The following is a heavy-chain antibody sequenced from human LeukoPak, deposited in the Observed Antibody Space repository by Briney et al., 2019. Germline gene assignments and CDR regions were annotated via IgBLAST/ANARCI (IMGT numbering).Heavy chain of an antibody. V-gene: IGHV3-66*01. CDR3: AKEGRRPNTDRFGIDY. CDR1: GFNVNGIF. Sequence: PGGSLRLSCAVSGFNVNGIFMTWFRQAPGKGLEWVSVIYVDGTTLYSDSVRGRFTVTRDDSGNTLYLQLNSLRAEGTAVYYCAKEGRRPNTDRFGIDYWGQGTLVTVTS. CDR2: IYVDGTT. J-gene: IGHJ4*02. D-gene: IGHD3-16*01.